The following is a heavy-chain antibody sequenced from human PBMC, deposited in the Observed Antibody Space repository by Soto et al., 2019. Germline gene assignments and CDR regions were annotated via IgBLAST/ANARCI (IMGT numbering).Heavy chain of an antibody. CDR1: GVSISSYY. Sequence: SETLSLTCTVSGVSISSYYWSWIRQPPGKGLEWIGYIYYSGSTNYNPSLKSRVTISVDTSKNQFSLKLSSVTAADTAVYYCATARDYDSSGYYQITPYYFDYWGQGTLVTVSS. CDR3: ATARDYDSSGYYQITPYYFDY. J-gene: IGHJ4*02. CDR2: IYYSGST. D-gene: IGHD3-22*01. V-gene: IGHV4-59*01.